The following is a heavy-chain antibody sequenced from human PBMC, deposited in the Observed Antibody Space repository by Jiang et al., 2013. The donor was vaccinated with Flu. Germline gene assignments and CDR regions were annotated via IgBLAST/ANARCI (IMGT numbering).Heavy chain of an antibody. V-gene: IGHV5-10-1*01. CDR2: IDPSDSYT. D-gene: IGHD6-19*01. J-gene: IGHJ6*02. CDR3: ARSAPSGWYLNYYYYYGMDV. Sequence: GYSFTSYWISWVRQMPERPGVDGRIDPSDSYTNYSPSFQGHVTISADKSISTAYLQWSSLKASDTAMYYCARSAPSGWYLNYYYYYGMDVWGQGTTVTVSS. CDR1: GYSFTSYW.